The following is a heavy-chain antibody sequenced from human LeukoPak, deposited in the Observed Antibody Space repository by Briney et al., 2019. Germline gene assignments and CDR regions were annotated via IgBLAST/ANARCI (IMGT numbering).Heavy chain of an antibody. Sequence: GGSLRLSCAASGCTFSSYAMSWVRQAPGKGLEWVSAISGSGGSTYYADSVKGRFTTSSANSKHTLYLQMNSLSAEDTAVYYCAKASGSGWLDYWGQGTLVTVSS. CDR2: ISGSGGST. D-gene: IGHD6-19*01. CDR1: GCTFSSYA. V-gene: IGHV3-23*01. CDR3: AKASGSGWLDY. J-gene: IGHJ4*02.